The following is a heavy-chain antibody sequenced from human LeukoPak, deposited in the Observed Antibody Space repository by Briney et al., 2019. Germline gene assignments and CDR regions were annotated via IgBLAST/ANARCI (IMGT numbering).Heavy chain of an antibody. J-gene: IGHJ4*02. V-gene: IGHV3-33*01. CDR2: IWYDGSNK. D-gene: IGHD1-7*01. CDR1: GFTFSSYG. Sequence: PGGSLRLSCAASGFTFSSYGMHWVRQAPGKGLEWVAVIWYDGSNKYYADSVKGRFTISRDNSKNTLYLQMNSLRAEDTAVYYCARGYNWNYIHLGYFDYWGQGTLVTVSS. CDR3: ARGYNWNYIHLGYFDY.